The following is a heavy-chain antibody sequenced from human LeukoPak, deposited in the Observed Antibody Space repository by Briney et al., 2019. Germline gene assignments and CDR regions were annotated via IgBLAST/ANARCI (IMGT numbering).Heavy chain of an antibody. D-gene: IGHD3-22*01. CDR2: INSDGINT. J-gene: IGHJ5*02. CDR3: ARDLGQYYDTSDNWFDP. V-gene: IGHV3-74*01. Sequence: GGSLRLSCAASGFTFDDYAMHWVRQAPGKGLVWVSRINSDGINTSYADSVKGRFTISRDNAKNTLNLQMNSLRAEDTAVYYCARDLGQYYDTSDNWFDPWGQGTLVTVSS. CDR1: GFTFDDYA.